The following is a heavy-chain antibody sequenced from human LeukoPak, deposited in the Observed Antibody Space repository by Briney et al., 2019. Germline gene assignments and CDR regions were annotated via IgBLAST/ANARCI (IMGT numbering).Heavy chain of an antibody. Sequence: PGGSLRVSCAASGFSFSSYGIHWVRQAPGKGLEWVAFINYNGNNKYYADSVKGRFTISRDNSKNTVYLEMNSLRDGDTAVYYCARDRATRSYYILYWGQGTLVTVSS. D-gene: IGHD3-10*01. CDR2: INYNGNNK. J-gene: IGHJ4*02. CDR3: ARDRATRSYYILY. V-gene: IGHV3-30*02. CDR1: GFSFSSYG.